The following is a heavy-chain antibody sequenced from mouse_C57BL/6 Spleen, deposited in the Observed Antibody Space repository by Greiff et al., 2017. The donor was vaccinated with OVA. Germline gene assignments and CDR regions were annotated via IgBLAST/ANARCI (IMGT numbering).Heavy chain of an antibody. CDR2: ISYDGSN. CDR3: ASSVDY. V-gene: IGHV3-6*01. Sequence: EVQRVESGPGLVKPSQSLSLTCSVTGYSITSGYYWNWIRQFPGNKLEWMGYISYDGSNNYNPSLKNRISITRDTSKNQFFLKLNSVTTEDTATYYCASSVDYWGQGTSVTVSS. D-gene: IGHD3-1*01. J-gene: IGHJ4*01. CDR1: GYSITSGYY.